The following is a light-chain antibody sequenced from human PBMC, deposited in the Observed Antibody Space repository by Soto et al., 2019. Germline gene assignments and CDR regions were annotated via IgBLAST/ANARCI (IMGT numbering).Light chain of an antibody. CDR2: AAS. CDR3: QQTYRAPRT. Sequence: DIQMTQSPSSLSASVGDRVTITCRSSQSITTCLNWYQQKPGKAPKLLIYAASSLQTGVPSRFSGSGSGTDFTLTISSLLPEDFATYYCQQTYRAPRTFGQGTNLEIK. V-gene: IGKV1-39*01. J-gene: IGKJ2*02. CDR1: QSITTC.